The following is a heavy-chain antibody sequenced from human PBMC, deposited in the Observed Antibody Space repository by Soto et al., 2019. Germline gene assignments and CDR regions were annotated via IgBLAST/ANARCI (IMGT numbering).Heavy chain of an antibody. CDR3: ARALAPNYYYYYMDV. V-gene: IGHV3-23*01. D-gene: IGHD1-1*01. CDR2: ISGSGGTT. J-gene: IGHJ6*03. CDR1: GFTFSSYA. Sequence: GGSLRLSCAASGFTFSSYAMSWVRQAPGKGLEWVSAISGSGGTTYYADPVKGRFTISRDNAKNTLYLQMNSLRAEDTAVYYCARALAPNYYYYYMDVWGKGTTVTSP.